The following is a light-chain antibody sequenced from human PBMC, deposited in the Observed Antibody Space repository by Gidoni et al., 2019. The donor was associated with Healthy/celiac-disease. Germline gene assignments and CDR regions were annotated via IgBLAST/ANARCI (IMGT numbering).Light chain of an antibody. Sequence: QSALTQPRSVSAAPGQSVTISCTGTSSDVGGYNYVSCYQQHPGKAPKLMIYDVSKRPSGVPDPFSGSTSGNTASLTISGLQAEDEADYYGCSYAGSYTRVFGGGTKLTDL. V-gene: IGLV2-11*01. CDR2: DVS. CDR1: SSDVGGYNY. J-gene: IGLJ3*02. CDR3: CSYAGSYTRV.